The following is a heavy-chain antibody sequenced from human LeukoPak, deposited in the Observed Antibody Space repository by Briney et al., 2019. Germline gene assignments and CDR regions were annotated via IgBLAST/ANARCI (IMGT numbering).Heavy chain of an antibody. CDR2: ISAYNGNT. D-gene: IGHD5-12*01. V-gene: IGHV1-18*01. CDR3: ARDSRDSGYDAGFTH. CDR1: GYTFTSYG. Sequence: ASVKVSCKASGYTFTSYGISWVRQAPGQGLEWMGWISAYNGNTNYAQKLQGRVTMTTDTSTSTAYMELRSLRSDDTAVYYCARDSRDSGYDAGFTHWGQGTLVTVSS. J-gene: IGHJ4*02.